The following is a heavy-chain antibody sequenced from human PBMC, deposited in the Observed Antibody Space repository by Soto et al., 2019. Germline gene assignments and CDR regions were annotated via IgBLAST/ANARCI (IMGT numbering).Heavy chain of an antibody. CDR2: IYYSGST. D-gene: IGHD2-2*01. V-gene: IGHV4-30-4*01. Sequence: SETLSLTCTVSGGSISSSDYYWSWIRQPPGKGLEWIGYIYYSGSTYYNPSLKSRVTISVDTSKNQFSLKLSSVTAADTAVYYCARDLGGLVPAAISYWGQGTLVTVSS. J-gene: IGHJ4*02. CDR3: ARDLGGLVPAAISY. CDR1: GGSISSSDYY.